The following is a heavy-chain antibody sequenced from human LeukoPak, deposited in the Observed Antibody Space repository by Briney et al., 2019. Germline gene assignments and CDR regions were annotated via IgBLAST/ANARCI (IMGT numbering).Heavy chain of an antibody. Sequence: GGSLRLSCAASGFTFSSYWMSWVRQAPGKGLEWVANIKQDGSEKYYVDSVKGRFTISRDNAKNSLYLQMNSLRAEDTAVYYCARLKTYYYGSGRWYYMDVWGKGTTVTISS. J-gene: IGHJ6*03. V-gene: IGHV3-7*01. CDR2: IKQDGSEK. CDR3: ARLKTYYYGSGRWYYMDV. CDR1: GFTFSSYW. D-gene: IGHD3-10*01.